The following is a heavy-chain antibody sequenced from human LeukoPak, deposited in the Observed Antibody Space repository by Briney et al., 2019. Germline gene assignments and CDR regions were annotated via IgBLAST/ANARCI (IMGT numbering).Heavy chain of an antibody. CDR3: AKDRGDYPH. V-gene: IGHV3-23*01. D-gene: IGHD4-17*01. J-gene: IGHJ1*01. CDR1: GFTVSSNY. Sequence: GSLRLSCAASGFTVSSNYMSWVRQAPGKGLEWVSAISGSGGSTYYADSVKGRFTISRDNSKNTLYLQMNSLRAEDTAVYYCAKDRGDYPHWGQGTLVTVSS. CDR2: ISGSGGST.